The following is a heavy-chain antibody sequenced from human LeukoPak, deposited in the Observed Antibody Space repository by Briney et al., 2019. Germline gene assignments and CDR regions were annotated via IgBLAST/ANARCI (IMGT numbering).Heavy chain of an antibody. Sequence: PSETLSLTCAVYGGSFRGYYWSWIRQPPGKGLEWVGEINHSGSTNYNPSLKRRGNISVDTSKNQFSLKLSSVTAADTAVYYCARGLVVVPAASEGDPTFDYWGQGTLVTVSS. D-gene: IGHD2-2*01. CDR2: INHSGST. CDR3: ARGLVVVPAASEGDPTFDY. J-gene: IGHJ4*02. V-gene: IGHV4-34*01. CDR1: GGSFRGYY.